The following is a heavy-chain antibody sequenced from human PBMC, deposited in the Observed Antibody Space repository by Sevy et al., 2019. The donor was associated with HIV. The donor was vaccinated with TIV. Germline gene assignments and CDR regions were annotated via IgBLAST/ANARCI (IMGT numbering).Heavy chain of an antibody. J-gene: IGHJ6*02. CDR3: ARRSRDNYGMDV. Sequence: GGSLRLSCAASGFTVSSNYMSWVRQAPGKGMGWVSVIYSGGSTYYADSVKGRFTISRDNSKNTLYLQMNSLRAEDTAVYYCARRSRDNYGMDVWGQGTTVTVSS. CDR1: GFTVSSNY. V-gene: IGHV3-53*01. CDR2: IYSGGST.